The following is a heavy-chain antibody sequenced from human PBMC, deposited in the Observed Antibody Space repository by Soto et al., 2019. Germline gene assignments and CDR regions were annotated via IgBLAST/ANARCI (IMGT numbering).Heavy chain of an antibody. Sequence: SETLSLTCAVYGRSFSGYYWSWIRQPPGKGLEWIGEINHSGSTNYNPSLKSRVTISVDTSKNQFSLKLSSVTAADTAVYYCARHAGDGYGDYLVRYYFDYWGQGTLVTVSS. CDR1: GRSFSGYY. J-gene: IGHJ4*02. V-gene: IGHV4-34*01. CDR3: ARHAGDGYGDYLVRYYFDY. CDR2: INHSGST. D-gene: IGHD4-17*01.